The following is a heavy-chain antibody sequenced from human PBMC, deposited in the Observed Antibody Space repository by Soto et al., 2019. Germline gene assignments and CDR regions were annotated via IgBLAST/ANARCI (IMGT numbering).Heavy chain of an antibody. V-gene: IGHV3-30*18. Sequence: QVQLVESGGGVVQPGRSQRLSCAASGFTFSTYGMHWVRQPPGKGLEWVAVISSDGKSEHYADPVKGRFSISRDNSKNTLSLQMNSLRVEDTAVYYCAKTITTYSGDSRGRGALVDYWGQGTLVTVSS. CDR3: AKTITTYSGDSRGRGALVDY. CDR2: ISSDGKSE. CDR1: GFTFSTYG. D-gene: IGHD3-22*01. J-gene: IGHJ4*02.